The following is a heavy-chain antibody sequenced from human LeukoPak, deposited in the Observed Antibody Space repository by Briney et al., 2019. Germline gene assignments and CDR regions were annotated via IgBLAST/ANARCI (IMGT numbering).Heavy chain of an antibody. CDR1: GGSISSSSYY. CDR2: IYYSGST. V-gene: IGHV4-39*07. Sequence: SETLSLTCTVSGGSISSSSYYWGWIRQPPGKGLEWIGSIYYSGSTYYNPSLKTRVTVSLDTSKNQFSLNLISVTAADTAVYYCARSPQGTATTANWLDPWGQGTLVTVSS. J-gene: IGHJ5*02. D-gene: IGHD4-17*01. CDR3: ARSPQGTATTANWLDP.